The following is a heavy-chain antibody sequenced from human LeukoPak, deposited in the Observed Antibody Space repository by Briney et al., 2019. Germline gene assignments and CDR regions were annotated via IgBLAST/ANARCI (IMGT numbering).Heavy chain of an antibody. CDR3: ARGGYSSGLLDY. V-gene: IGHV1-69*13. J-gene: IGHJ4*02. CDR2: IIPIFGTA. D-gene: IGHD6-19*01. Sequence: ASVKVSCKASGGTFNSYAISWVRQAPGQGLEWMGGIIPIFGTANYAQKFQGRVTITADESTSTAYMELSSLRSEDTAVYYCARGGYSSGLLDYWGQGTLVTVSS. CDR1: GGTFNSYA.